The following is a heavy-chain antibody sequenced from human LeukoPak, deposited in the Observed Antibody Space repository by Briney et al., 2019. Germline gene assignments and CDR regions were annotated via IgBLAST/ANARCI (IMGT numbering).Heavy chain of an antibody. D-gene: IGHD3-3*01. CDR2: MNPSSGNT. CDR1: RYTFSNYD. V-gene: IGHV1-8*01. J-gene: IGHJ3*02. Sequence: GAPVKASCKASRYTFSNYDINRVRRATRQGLEWMGWMNPSSGNTGYAQKLQGRVTMTWSTSMTTAYMELSSVRSEDTAMYYCTRGWSGGSDAFDIWGQGTMGTVSS. CDR3: TRGWSGGSDAFDI.